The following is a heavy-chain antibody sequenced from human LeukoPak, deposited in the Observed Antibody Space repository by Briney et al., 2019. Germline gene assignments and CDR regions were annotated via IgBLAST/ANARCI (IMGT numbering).Heavy chain of an antibody. Sequence: ASVKVSCKVSGYSLTDLSMHWVRQAPGNGLEWMGGFDPEHREAIYAQKFQGRVSMTEDTSTDTAYMELSSLRSEDTAVYYCAAGGIYSLLDYWGQGTLSTSPQ. J-gene: IGHJ4*02. CDR2: FDPEHREA. D-gene: IGHD1-26*01. V-gene: IGHV1-24*01. CDR3: AAGGIYSLLDY. CDR1: GYSLTDLS.